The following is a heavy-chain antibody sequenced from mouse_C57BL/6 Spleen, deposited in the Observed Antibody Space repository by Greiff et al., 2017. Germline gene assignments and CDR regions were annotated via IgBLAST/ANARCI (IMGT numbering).Heavy chain of an antibody. CDR3: ALYYGSSPWFAY. Sequence: VQLQQSGPELVKPGASVEISCKASGYAFSSSWMNWVKQRPGKGLEWIGRIYPGDGDTNYNGKFKGKATLTADKSSSTAYMQLSSLTSEDSAVYFCALYYGSSPWFAYWGQGTLVTVSA. CDR1: GYAFSSSW. J-gene: IGHJ3*01. V-gene: IGHV1-82*01. D-gene: IGHD1-1*01. CDR2: IYPGDGDT.